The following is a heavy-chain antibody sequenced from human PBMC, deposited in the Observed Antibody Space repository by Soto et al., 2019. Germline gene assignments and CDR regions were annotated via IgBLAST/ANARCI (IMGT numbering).Heavy chain of an antibody. CDR3: ARDQGGGAYCGGDCFAGT. Sequence: EVQLVESGGGLVQPGGSLRLSCAASGFTVSSNYMSWVRQAPGKGLEWVSVIYSGGSTYYADSVKGRFTISRDNSKNTPFLKMNSLGAGDTAVYYWARDQGGGAYCGGDCFAGTWGQGTLVTVSS. J-gene: IGHJ4*02. CDR1: GFTVSSNY. V-gene: IGHV3-66*01. CDR2: IYSGGST. D-gene: IGHD2-21*02.